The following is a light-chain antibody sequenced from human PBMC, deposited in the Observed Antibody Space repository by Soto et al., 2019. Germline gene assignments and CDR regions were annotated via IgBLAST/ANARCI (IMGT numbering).Light chain of an antibody. V-gene: IGKV3-20*01. CDR3: QQYGGSPYT. CDR2: GAS. J-gene: IGKJ2*01. Sequence: EIVLTQSPGTLSLSPGEGATLSCRASLGLGSSYLAWYQQKPGQAPRLLIYGASRRATGIPDRFSGSGSGTVFTLTISRLEPEDFAVYYCQQYGGSPYTFGPGTKLEIK. CDR1: LGLGSSY.